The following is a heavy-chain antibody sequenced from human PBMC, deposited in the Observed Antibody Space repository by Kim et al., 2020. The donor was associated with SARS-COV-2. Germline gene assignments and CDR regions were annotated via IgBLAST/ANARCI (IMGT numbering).Heavy chain of an antibody. V-gene: IGHV3-64D*06. Sequence: SVQGRFTISRDNSKNTLYLQMSSLRAEDTAVYYCVKTYYYGSGSYYYFDYWGQGTLVTVSS. J-gene: IGHJ4*02. CDR3: VKTYYYGSGSYYYFDY. D-gene: IGHD3-10*01.